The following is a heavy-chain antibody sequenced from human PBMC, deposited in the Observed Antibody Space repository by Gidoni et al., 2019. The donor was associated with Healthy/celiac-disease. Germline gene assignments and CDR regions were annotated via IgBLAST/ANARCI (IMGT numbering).Heavy chain of an antibody. CDR2: ISGSGGST. J-gene: IGHJ4*02. V-gene: IGHV3-23*01. Sequence: EVQLLESGGGLVQPGGSLRLSCAASGFTFSSYAMSWVRQAPGKGLEWVSAISGSGGSTYYADSVKGRFTISRDNSKNTLYLQMNSLRAEDTAVYYCAKRPPGVAEGDYYFDYWGQGTLVTVSS. D-gene: IGHD3-16*01. CDR1: GFTFSSYA. CDR3: AKRPPGVAEGDYYFDY.